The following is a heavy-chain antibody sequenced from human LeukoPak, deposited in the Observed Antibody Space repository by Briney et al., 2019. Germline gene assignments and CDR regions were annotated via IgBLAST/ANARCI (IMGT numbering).Heavy chain of an antibody. CDR3: ARDSGYYDILTGYEDYYYYMDV. CDR1: GFTFSSYA. V-gene: IGHV3-30*04. Sequence: PGRSLRLSCAASGFTFSSYAMHWVRQAPGKGLEWVAVISYDGSNKYYADSVKGRFTISRDNSKNTLYLQMNSLRAEDTAVYYCARDSGYYDILTGYEDYYYYMDVWGKGTTVTISS. D-gene: IGHD3-9*01. J-gene: IGHJ6*03. CDR2: ISYDGSNK.